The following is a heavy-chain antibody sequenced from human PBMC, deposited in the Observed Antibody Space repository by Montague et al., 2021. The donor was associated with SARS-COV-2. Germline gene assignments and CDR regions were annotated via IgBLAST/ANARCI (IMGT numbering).Heavy chain of an antibody. Sequence: SETLSLTCTVSGYSINSNDYCGCSRHPPAGRLVWFGCSYHSRTTHYHQSLQSRVTISLDTSNNHFSLKVTSVTAADTAVYYCARAPLVVPGTPYQFDYWGRGTLVTVSS. CDR3: ARAPLVVPGTPYQFDY. V-gene: IGHV4-38-2*02. CDR2: SYHSRTT. J-gene: IGHJ4*02. CDR1: GYSINSNDY. D-gene: IGHD2-2*01.